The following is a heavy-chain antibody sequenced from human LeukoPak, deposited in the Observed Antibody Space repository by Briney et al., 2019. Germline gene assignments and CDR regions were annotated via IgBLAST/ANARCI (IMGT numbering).Heavy chain of an antibody. CDR3: ARENSGSYREFDY. J-gene: IGHJ4*02. V-gene: IGHV4-4*07. D-gene: IGHD1-26*01. CDR1: GGSISSYY. Sequence: SETLSLTCTVSGGSISSYYWSWIRQPAGKGLERIGRIYTSGSTNYNASLKSRVSMSVDTSKNQFSLKLSSVTAADTAVFYCARENSGSYREFDYWGQGTLVSVSS. CDR2: IYTSGST.